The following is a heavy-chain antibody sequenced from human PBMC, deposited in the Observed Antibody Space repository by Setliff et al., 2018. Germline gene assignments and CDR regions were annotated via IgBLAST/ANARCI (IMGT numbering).Heavy chain of an antibody. CDR1: GYTFTSYY. CDR3: ARATPHGYCSGGSSNPHFDY. J-gene: IGHJ4*02. CDR2: INPSGGST. V-gene: IGHV1-46*01. Sequence: ASVKVSCKASGYTFTSYYMHWVRQAPGQGLEWMGIINPSGGSTSYAQKFQGRVTMTRDTSTSTVYMELSSLRSEDTAVYYCARATPHGYCSGGSSNPHFDYWGQGTLVTVSS. D-gene: IGHD2-15*01.